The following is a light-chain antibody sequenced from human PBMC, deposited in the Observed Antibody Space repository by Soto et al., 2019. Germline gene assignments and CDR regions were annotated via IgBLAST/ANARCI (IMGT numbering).Light chain of an antibody. CDR1: QSVTSSY. V-gene: IGKV3-20*01. CDR3: QQYGSSIT. J-gene: IGKJ5*01. CDR2: GAS. Sequence: EFVLTQSPGTLSLSPGERATLSCRASQSVTSSYLAWYQHKPGQAPRLLIYGASSRAAGIPDRFSGSASGTDFTLTISRLEPEDFAVYYCQQYGSSITFGRGKRLE.